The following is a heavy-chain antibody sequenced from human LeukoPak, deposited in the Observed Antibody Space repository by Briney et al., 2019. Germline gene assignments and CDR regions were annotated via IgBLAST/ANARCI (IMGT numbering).Heavy chain of an antibody. J-gene: IGHJ6*03. D-gene: IGHD6-19*01. V-gene: IGHV4-4*07. CDR2: FYTSGST. Sequence: SETLSLTCTVSCGSLSVYYWSWIRQPAGKGLEWIGRFYTSGSTNYNPSLESRVTISVDKSKNQFSLKLSSVTAADTAVYYCARDPSSGWSNYYYYMDVWGKGTTVTVSS. CDR3: ARDPSSGWSNYYYYMDV. CDR1: CGSLSVYY.